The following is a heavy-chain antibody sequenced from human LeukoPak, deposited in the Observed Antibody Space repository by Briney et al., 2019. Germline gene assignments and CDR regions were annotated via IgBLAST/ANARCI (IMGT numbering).Heavy chain of an antibody. CDR2: INPNSGGT. V-gene: IGHV1-2*02. D-gene: IGHD6-19*01. CDR1: GYTFTGYY. J-gene: IGHJ5*02. CDR3: ARDHAAGTGNWFDP. Sequence: ASVKVSCKASGYTFTGYYMHWVRQAPGQGLEWMGWINPNSGGTNYAQKLQGRVTMTTDTSTSTAYMELRSLRSDDTAVYYCARDHAAGTGNWFDPWGQGTLVTVSS.